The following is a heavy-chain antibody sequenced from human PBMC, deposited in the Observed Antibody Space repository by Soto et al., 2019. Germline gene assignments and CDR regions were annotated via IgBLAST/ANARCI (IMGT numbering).Heavy chain of an antibody. CDR3: AIENTGLDY. D-gene: IGHD1-1*01. J-gene: IGHJ4*02. V-gene: IGHV1-69*12. CDR1: GGAFTSYS. Sequence: QVHLVQSGAEVKKPGSSVKVSCKASGGAFTSYSFHWVRQAPGQGLEWMGGIIPMSGTTNYALKVQGRVTMTADVPTNTAYIELSSLRSEDTAIYYCAIENTGLDYGGQGNLVTVSS. CDR2: IIPMSGTT.